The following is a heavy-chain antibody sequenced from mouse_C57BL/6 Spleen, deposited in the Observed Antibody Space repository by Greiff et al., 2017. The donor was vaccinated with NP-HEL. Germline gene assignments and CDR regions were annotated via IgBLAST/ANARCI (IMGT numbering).Heavy chain of an antibody. CDR2: IYPGDGDT. CDR1: GYAFSSYW. V-gene: IGHV1-80*01. J-gene: IGHJ1*03. Sequence: QVQLQQSGAELVKPGASVKISCKASGYAFSSYWMNWVKQRPGKGLEWIGQIYPGDGDTNYNGKFKGKATLTADKSSSTAYMQLSSLTSEDSAVYFCARWNYGNPTSFWYFDVWGTGTTVTVSS. D-gene: IGHD2-1*01. CDR3: ARWNYGNPTSFWYFDV.